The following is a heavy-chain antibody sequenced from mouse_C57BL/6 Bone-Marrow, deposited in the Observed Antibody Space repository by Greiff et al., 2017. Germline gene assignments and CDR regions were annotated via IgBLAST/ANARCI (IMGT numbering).Heavy chain of an antibody. CDR2: IYPSDSET. Sequence: QVQLKQPGAELVRPGSSVKLSCKASGYTFTSYWMDWVKQRPGQGLEWIGNIYPSDSETHYNQKFKDKATLTVDKSSSTAYMQLSSLTSEDSAVYYCARLGGVYYFDYWGQGTTLTVSS. V-gene: IGHV1-61*01. CDR1: GYTFTSYW. D-gene: IGHD4-1*01. CDR3: ARLGGVYYFDY. J-gene: IGHJ2*01.